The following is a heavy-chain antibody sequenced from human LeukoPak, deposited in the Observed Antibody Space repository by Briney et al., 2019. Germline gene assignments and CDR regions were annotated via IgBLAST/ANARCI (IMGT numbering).Heavy chain of an antibody. V-gene: IGHV3-23*01. Sequence: PGGSLGLSCAASGFTFSSYAMTWVRQAPGKGLEWVSDISGSGGSTYYADSVKGRFTISRDNSKNTLSLQMNSLRAGDTAVYYCAKDWYGTVAGSDYWGQGTLVTVSS. D-gene: IGHD6-19*01. CDR1: GFTFSSYA. CDR2: ISGSGGST. CDR3: AKDWYGTVAGSDY. J-gene: IGHJ4*02.